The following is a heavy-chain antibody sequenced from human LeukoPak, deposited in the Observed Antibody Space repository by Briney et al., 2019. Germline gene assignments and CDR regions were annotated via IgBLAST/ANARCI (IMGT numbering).Heavy chain of an antibody. J-gene: IGHJ4*02. CDR3: ASRLRIAAAGSGNNY. CDR2: ISSSSSYI. CDR1: GFTFSSYS. Sequence: GGSLRLSCAASGFTFSSYSMNWVRQAPGKGLEWVSSISSSSSYIYYADSVKGRFTISRDNAKNSLYLQMNSLRAEDTAVYCCASRLRIAAAGSGNNYWGQGTLVTVSS. D-gene: IGHD6-13*01. V-gene: IGHV3-21*01.